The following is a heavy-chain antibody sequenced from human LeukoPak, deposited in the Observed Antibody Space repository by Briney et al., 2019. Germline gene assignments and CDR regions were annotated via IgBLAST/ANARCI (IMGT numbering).Heavy chain of an antibody. CDR1: GFTFSSYA. CDR2: ISYDGSNK. V-gene: IGHV3-30-3*01. Sequence: GGSLRLSCAASGFTFSSYAMHWVRQAPGKGLEWVAVISYDGSNKYYADSVKGRFTISRDNSKNTLYLQMNSLRAEDTAVYYCARDPYFHYFDYWGQGTLVTVSS. CDR3: ARDPYFHYFDY. D-gene: IGHD2/OR15-2a*01. J-gene: IGHJ4*02.